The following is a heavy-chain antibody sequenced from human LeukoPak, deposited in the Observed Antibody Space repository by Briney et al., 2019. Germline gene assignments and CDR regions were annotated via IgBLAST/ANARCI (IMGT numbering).Heavy chain of an antibody. J-gene: IGHJ4*02. V-gene: IGHV1-24*01. Sequence: ASVKVSCKASGYTFTGYYMHWVRQAPGKGLEWMGGFDPEDGETIYAQKFQGRVTMTEDTSTDTAYMELSSLRSEDTAVYYCATDGGAVAGTPLDYWGQGTLVTVSS. D-gene: IGHD6-19*01. CDR3: ATDGGAVAGTPLDY. CDR1: GYTFTGYY. CDR2: FDPEDGET.